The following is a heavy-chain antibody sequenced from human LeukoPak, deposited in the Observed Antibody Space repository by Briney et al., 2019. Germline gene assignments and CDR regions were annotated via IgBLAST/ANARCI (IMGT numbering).Heavy chain of an antibody. Sequence: PGGSLRLSCAASGFTFSSYWMSWVRQAPGKGLEWVANIKQDGSEKYYVDSVKGRFTISRDNAKNSLYLQMNSLRAEDTAVYYCARPRPYISSWYPYFDYWGQGTLVTVSS. CDR2: IKQDGSEK. J-gene: IGHJ4*02. D-gene: IGHD6-13*01. CDR1: GFTFSSYW. V-gene: IGHV3-7*01. CDR3: ARPRPYISSWYPYFDY.